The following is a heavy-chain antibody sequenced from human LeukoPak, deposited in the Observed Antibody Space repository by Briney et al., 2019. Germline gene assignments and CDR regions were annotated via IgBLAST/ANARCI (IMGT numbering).Heavy chain of an antibody. CDR3: ARGRIAVAGTRDYFDY. Sequence: SETLSLTCAVYGGSFSGYYWSWIRQPPGKGLEWIGEINHSGSTNYNPSLKSQVTISVDTSKNQFSLKLSSVTAADTAVYYCARGRIAVAGTRDYFDYWGQGTLATVSS. CDR1: GGSFSGYY. CDR2: INHSGST. J-gene: IGHJ4*02. V-gene: IGHV4-34*01. D-gene: IGHD6-19*01.